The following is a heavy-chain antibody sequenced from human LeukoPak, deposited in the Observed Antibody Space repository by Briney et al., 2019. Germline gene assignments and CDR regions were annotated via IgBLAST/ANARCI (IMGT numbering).Heavy chain of an antibody. D-gene: IGHD3-9*01. CDR3: ATDRPLRYRSIFDY. CDR1: VGTFSSYA. V-gene: IGHV1-69*13. J-gene: IGHJ4*02. CDR2: IIPIFGTA. Sequence: ASVKVSCKASVGTFSSYAISWVRQAPGQGLEWMGGIIPIFGTANYAQKFQGRVTITADESTSTAYMELSSLRSEDTAVYYCATDRPLRYRSIFDYWGQGTLVTVSS.